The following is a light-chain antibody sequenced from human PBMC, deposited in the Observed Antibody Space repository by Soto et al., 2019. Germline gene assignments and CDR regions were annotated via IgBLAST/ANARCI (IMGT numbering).Light chain of an antibody. CDR2: GAS. V-gene: IGKV3-15*01. J-gene: IGKJ4*01. CDR1: QSVSSN. Sequence: EIVMTQSPATLSVSPGEGATLSCRASQSVSSNLAWYQHKRGQAPRLLIYGASTRATGIPARFSGSGSGIEFTLSISSLQSEDFAVYYCQHYNSRPLTFGGGTKVEIK. CDR3: QHYNSRPLT.